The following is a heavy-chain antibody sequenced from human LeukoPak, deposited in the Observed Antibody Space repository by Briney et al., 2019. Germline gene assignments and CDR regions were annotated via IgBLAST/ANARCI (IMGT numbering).Heavy chain of an antibody. CDR3: AKGGRITMVRGVISYFDY. CDR2: ISGSGGST. J-gene: IGHJ4*02. Sequence: GGSLRLSCAASGFTFSSYWMSWVRQAPGKGLEWVSAISGSGGSTYYADSVKGRFTISRDNSKNTLYLQMNSLRAEDTAVYYCAKGGRITMVRGVISYFDYWGQGTLVTVSS. V-gene: IGHV3-23*01. CDR1: GFTFSSYW. D-gene: IGHD3-10*01.